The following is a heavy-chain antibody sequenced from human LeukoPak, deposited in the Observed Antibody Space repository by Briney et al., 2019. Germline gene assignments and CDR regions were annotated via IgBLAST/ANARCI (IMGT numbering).Heavy chain of an antibody. CDR1: GPTLRSYV. V-gene: IGHV3-23*01. D-gene: IGHD3-10*01. CDR2: IRGSDGIT. J-gene: IGHJ4*02. CDR3: ATESSASYLYYFDY. Sequence: GGSLRLSCAASGPTLRSYVMSWVRQAPGKGLEWVSAIRGSDGITYYVNSVKGRFPISSDNSKNTLYLQMNSLRAEDTAVYYCATESSASYLYYFDYWGQGTLVTVSS.